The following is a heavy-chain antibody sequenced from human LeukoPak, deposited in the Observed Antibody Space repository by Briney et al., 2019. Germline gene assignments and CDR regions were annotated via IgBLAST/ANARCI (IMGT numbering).Heavy chain of an antibody. CDR2: ISSTSSTI. D-gene: IGHD6-19*01. Sequence: PGGSLRLSCTASGFTFSDYTMNWVRQAPGKGLAWVSSISSTSSTIYYADSVKGRFTISRDNAKNSLYLQMNSLRDEDTAVYYCARAVAADFWGQGTQVTVSS. CDR3: ARAVAADF. V-gene: IGHV3-48*02. J-gene: IGHJ4*02. CDR1: GFTFSDYT.